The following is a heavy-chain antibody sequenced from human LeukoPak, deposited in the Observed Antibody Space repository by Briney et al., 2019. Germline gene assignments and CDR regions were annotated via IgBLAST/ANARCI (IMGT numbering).Heavy chain of an antibody. V-gene: IGHV4-59*01. CDR2: IYYSGST. D-gene: IGHD2/OR15-2a*01. J-gene: IGHJ6*03. Sequence: PSETLSLTCTVSGGSISSYCWSWIRQPPGKGLEWIGYIYYSGSTNYNPSLKSRVTISVDTSKNQFSLKLSSVTAADTAVYYCARALRGFLYYYYYMDVWGKGTTVTVSS. CDR3: ARALRGFLYYYYYMDV. CDR1: GGSISSYC.